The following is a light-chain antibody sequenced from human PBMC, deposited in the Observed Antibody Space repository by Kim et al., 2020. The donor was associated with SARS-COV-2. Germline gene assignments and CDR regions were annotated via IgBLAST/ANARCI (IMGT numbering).Light chain of an antibody. CDR1: QSISRW. V-gene: IGKV1-5*03. CDR3: QQYDDFGT. Sequence: SASVGDRVTMTCRDSQSISRWLAGYQQKPGTAPKLLIYEASNLESGVPSRFSGSGSGTEFTLTVSGLQPDDFATYYCQQYDDFGTFGQGTKVDIK. J-gene: IGKJ1*01. CDR2: EAS.